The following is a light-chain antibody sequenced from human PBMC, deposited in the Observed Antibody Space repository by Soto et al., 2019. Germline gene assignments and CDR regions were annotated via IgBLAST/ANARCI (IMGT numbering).Light chain of an antibody. J-gene: IGKJ5*01. CDR3: QPRSNWPPFIT. V-gene: IGKV3-11*01. Sequence: EIVLTQSPATLSLSPGERATLSCRASQSVSSYLAWYQQKPGQAPRLLIYDASNRATGIPARFSGSGSGTDFTLTISILEPEDFAVYYCQPRSNWPPFITCRQGTRLEIK. CDR1: QSVSSY. CDR2: DAS.